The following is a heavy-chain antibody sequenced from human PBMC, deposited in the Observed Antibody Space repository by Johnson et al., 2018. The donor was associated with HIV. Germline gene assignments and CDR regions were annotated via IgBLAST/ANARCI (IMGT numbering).Heavy chain of an antibody. V-gene: IGHV3-9*01. J-gene: IGHJ3*02. CDR3: AKDRKGSSSWLRSGVAFDI. CDR1: GFTFDDYA. D-gene: IGHD6-13*01. Sequence: VQLVESGGGLVQPGRSLRLSCAASGFTFDDYAMHWVRQAPGKGLEWVSGISWNSGSLGYADSVKGRFTISRDNAKNSLYLQMNSLRAEDTALYYCAKDRKGSSSWLRSGVAFDICGQGTMVTVSS. CDR2: ISWNSGSL.